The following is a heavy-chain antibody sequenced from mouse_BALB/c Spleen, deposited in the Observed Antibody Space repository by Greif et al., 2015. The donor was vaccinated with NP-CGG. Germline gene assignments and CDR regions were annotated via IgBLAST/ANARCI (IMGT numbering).Heavy chain of an antibody. V-gene: IGHV1-4*02. J-gene: IGHJ3*01. CDR3: ASLYGNSLAY. Sequence: QVQLQQSAAELARPGASVKMSCKASDYTFTSYTMHWVKQRPGQGLEWIGYINPSSGYTEYNQKFKDKTTLTADKSSSPAYMQLSSLTSEDSAVYYCASLYGNSLAYWGQGTLVTVSA. CDR2: INPSSGYT. D-gene: IGHD2-1*01. CDR1: DYTFTSYT.